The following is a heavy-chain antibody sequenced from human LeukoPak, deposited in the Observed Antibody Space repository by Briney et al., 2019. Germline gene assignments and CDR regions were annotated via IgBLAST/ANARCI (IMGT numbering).Heavy chain of an antibody. Sequence: NSSESLSLTCTVSGGSISSYCWSWIRQPPGKGLEWIACIYYGGTTNYHPSLKSPVTISVDNSKNQFSLKQSSLTAADTAVYYCAGNPKYYDMLTGYYKFDPWGQGTLITVSS. J-gene: IGHJ5*02. CDR2: IYYGGTT. V-gene: IGHV4-59*01. CDR1: GGSISSYC. D-gene: IGHD3-9*01. CDR3: AGNPKYYDMLTGYYKFDP.